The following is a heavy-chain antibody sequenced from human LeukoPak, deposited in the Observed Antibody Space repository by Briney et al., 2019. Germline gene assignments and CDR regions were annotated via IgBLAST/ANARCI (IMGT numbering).Heavy chain of an antibody. CDR1: GFTFSRYW. J-gene: IGHJ4*02. CDR2: INSDGSST. CDR3: ARYYDGTDY. V-gene: IGHV3-74*01. Sequence: PGGSLRLSCAASGFTFSRYWVPWVRQAPEKGLVWVSRINSDGSSTSHADSVKGRFTISRDNAKNTLYLQMNSLRAEDTAVYYCARYYDGTDYWGQGTLVTVSS. D-gene: IGHD3-22*01.